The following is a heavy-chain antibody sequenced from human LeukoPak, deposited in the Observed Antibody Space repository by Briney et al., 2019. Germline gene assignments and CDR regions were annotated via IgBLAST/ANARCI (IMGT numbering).Heavy chain of an antibody. CDR3: ATVSTTYYDFWSGYFTFDY. CDR1: GYTFTSYG. V-gene: IGHV1-18*01. Sequence: ASVKVSCKASGYTFTSYGISWVRQAPGQGLEWMGWISAYNGNTNYAQKLQGRVTMTTDTSPSTAYMELRSLRSDDTAVYYCATVSTTYYDFWSGYFTFDYWGQGTLVTVSS. CDR2: ISAYNGNT. J-gene: IGHJ4*02. D-gene: IGHD3-3*01.